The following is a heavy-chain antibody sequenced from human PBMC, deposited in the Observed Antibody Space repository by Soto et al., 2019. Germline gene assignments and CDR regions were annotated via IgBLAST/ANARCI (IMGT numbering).Heavy chain of an antibody. Sequence: PGESLKISCKGSGYIFTNYWIGWVRQTSDQGLEWLALISPDGSDFRYNPSFQGQVTISVDKSITTAYLQWSSLKASDSAIYYCARRESVTGAPFDFWGQGTLVTVSS. CDR2: ISPDGSDF. CDR3: ARRESVTGAPFDF. CDR1: GYIFTNYW. D-gene: IGHD6-19*01. V-gene: IGHV5-51*01. J-gene: IGHJ4*02.